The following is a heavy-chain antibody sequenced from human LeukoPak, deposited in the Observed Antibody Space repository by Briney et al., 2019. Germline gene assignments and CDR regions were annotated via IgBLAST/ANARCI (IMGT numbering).Heavy chain of an antibody. V-gene: IGHV3-21*01. CDR3: AKPLGHQLLYGMDV. CDR1: GFTFSSYS. Sequence: GGPLRLSCAASGFTFSSYSMNWLRQAPGKGLEWVASISSSSSYIYYADSVKGRFTISRDNAKNSLYLQMNSLRAEDTAVYYCAKPLGHQLLYGMDVWGQGTTVTVSS. D-gene: IGHD2-2*01. CDR2: ISSSSSYI. J-gene: IGHJ6*02.